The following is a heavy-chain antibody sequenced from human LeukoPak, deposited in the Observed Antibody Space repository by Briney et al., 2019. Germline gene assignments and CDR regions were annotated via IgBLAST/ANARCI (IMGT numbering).Heavy chain of an antibody. J-gene: IGHJ4*02. CDR2: IYHSGST. D-gene: IGHD4-17*01. V-gene: IGHV4-38-2*02. CDR3: ASNTHYGDYVSFFDY. Sequence: SETLSLTCTVSGYSISSGYYWGCIRQPPGKGLEWIGSIYHSGSTYYNPPLRSRVTISVDTSKNQFSLNLSSVTAADTAVYYCASNTHYGDYVSFFDYWGQGTLVTVSS. CDR1: GYSISSGYY.